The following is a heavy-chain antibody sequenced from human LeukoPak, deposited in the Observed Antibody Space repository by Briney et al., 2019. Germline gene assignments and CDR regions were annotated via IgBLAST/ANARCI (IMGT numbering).Heavy chain of an antibody. CDR2: ISNYNGNT. CDR1: GYTFTSYG. D-gene: IGHD3-10*01. CDR3: ARDMTYYYGSGTSYGMDV. Sequence: ASVKVSCKASGYTFTSYGISWVRQAPGQGLEWMGWISNYNGNTNYAQKLQGRVTMTTDTSTSTAYMELRSLRSDDTGVHYSARDMTYYYGSGTSYGMDVWGQGTTVTVSS. J-gene: IGHJ6*02. V-gene: IGHV1-18*01.